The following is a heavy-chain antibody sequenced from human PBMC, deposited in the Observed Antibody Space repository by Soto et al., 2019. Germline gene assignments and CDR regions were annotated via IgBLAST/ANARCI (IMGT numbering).Heavy chain of an antibody. Sequence: GGSLRLSCAASGFTFSSYAMSWVRQAPGKGLEWVSAISGSGGSTYYADSVKGRFTISRDNSKNTLYLQMNSLRAEDTAVYYCAKHVAAAGKRSGGFDIWGQGTMVTVSS. CDR3: AKHVAAAGKRSGGFDI. V-gene: IGHV3-23*01. D-gene: IGHD6-13*01. CDR2: ISGSGGST. J-gene: IGHJ3*02. CDR1: GFTFSSYA.